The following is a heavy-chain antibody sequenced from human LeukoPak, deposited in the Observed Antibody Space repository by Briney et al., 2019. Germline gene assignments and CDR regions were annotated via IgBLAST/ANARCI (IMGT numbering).Heavy chain of an antibody. CDR3: ARDSSSGWYDFDY. CDR1: GFTFSSYA. D-gene: IGHD6-19*01. Sequence: GGSLRLSCAASGFTFSSYAMSWFRQAPGKGLEWVSAISGSGGSTYYADSVKGRFTISRDNSKNTLYLQMNSLRAEDTAVYYCARDSSSGWYDFDYWGQGTLVTVSS. J-gene: IGHJ4*02. CDR2: ISGSGGST. V-gene: IGHV3-23*01.